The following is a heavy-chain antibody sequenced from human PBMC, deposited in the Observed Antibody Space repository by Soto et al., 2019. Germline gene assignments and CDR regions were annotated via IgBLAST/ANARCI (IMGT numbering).Heavy chain of an antibody. J-gene: IGHJ4*02. CDR1: GYSFTRYW. CDR3: ARLLSGSSGSDY. D-gene: IGHD6-19*01. Sequence: XESLRISGKGSGYSFTRYWIGLVRQVPGKGLEWMGIIYPGDSDTRYSPSFQGQVTISADKSISTAYLQWSSLKASDTAMYYCARLLSGSSGSDYWGQGTLVTVSS. CDR2: IYPGDSDT. V-gene: IGHV5-51*01.